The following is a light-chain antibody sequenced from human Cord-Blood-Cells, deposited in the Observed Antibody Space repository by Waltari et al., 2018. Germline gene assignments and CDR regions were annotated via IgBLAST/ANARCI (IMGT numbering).Light chain of an antibody. V-gene: IGKV3-20*01. Sequence: EIVLTQSPGTLSLSPGERATLSCRASQSVSSSYLAWEQQKPGQAPRLLIYGASSRATGIPDRFSGSGSGTDFTLTISRLEPEDFAVYYCQQYGSSSWTFGQGTKVEIK. CDR2: GAS. CDR1: QSVSSSY. J-gene: IGKJ1*01. CDR3: QQYGSSSWT.